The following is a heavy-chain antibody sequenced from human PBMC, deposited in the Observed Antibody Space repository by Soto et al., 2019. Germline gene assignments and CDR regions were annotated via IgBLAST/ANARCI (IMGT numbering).Heavy chain of an antibody. Sequence: ASLKVSFNASGYTFTDYYVHWVRQAPGQGLEWMGWINPNSGGTNYAQKFQGCVTMTRDTSITTDYMALSRLRSDDTAVYYCARAMVREVHYLGXWGQGTLVTVSX. D-gene: IGHD3-10*01. CDR3: ARAMVREVHYLGX. CDR2: INPNSGGT. J-gene: IGHJ4*02. V-gene: IGHV1-2*04. CDR1: GYTFTDYY.